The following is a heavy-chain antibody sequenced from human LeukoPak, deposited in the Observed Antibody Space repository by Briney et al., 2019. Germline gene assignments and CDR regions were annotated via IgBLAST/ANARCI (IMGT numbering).Heavy chain of an antibody. J-gene: IGHJ4*02. CDR3: AKDVRWFGEYYFDY. CDR2: ISGSGGST. CDR1: GFTFSSYA. D-gene: IGHD3-10*01. Sequence: GGSLRLSCAASGFTFSSYAMSWVRQAPGKGLEWVSAISGSGGSTYYADSVKGRFTISRDNSKNTPYLQMNSLRAEDTAVYYCAKDVRWFGEYYFDYWGQGTLVTVSS. V-gene: IGHV3-23*01.